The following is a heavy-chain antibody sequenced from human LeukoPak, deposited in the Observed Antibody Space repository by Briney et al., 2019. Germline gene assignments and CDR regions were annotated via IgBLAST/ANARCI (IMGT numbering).Heavy chain of an antibody. V-gene: IGHV3-64D*06. Sequence: GWSLRLFCSASGFPFSSYAMHWVGEGPGNGLEDVSAITADGVDTYYAHSVKGRLTISRDNSKYTLYLQMSNLRTEDTAVYYCVKRTAGSGSPPFDYWGQGTLVTVSS. D-gene: IGHD3-10*01. J-gene: IGHJ4*02. CDR1: GFPFSSYA. CDR2: ITADGVDT. CDR3: VKRTAGSGSPPFDY.